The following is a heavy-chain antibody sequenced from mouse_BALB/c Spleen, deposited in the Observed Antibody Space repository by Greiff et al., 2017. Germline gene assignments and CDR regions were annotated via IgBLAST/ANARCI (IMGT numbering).Heavy chain of an antibody. J-gene: IGHJ2*01. CDR2: IDTSDSYT. CDR1: GYTFTDYW. D-gene: IGHD1-1*01. CDR3: ARRDYYGSSFDY. Sequence: VQLQQPGAELVMPGASVKMSCKASGYTFTDYWMHWVKQRPGQGLEWIGAIDTSDSYTSYNQKFKGKATLTVDESSSTAYMQLSSLTSEDSAVYYCARRDYYGSSFDYWGQGTTLTVSS. V-gene: IGHV1-69*01.